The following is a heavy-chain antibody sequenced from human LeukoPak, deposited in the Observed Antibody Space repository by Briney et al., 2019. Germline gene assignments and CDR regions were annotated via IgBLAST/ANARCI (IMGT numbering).Heavy chain of an antibody. V-gene: IGHV3-9*03. CDR1: CFTFDDYA. CDR3: AKDIGADWNYAPYYFDY. CDR2: TSWNSGSI. J-gene: IGHJ4*02. Sequence: GGSLRLSCAASCFTFDDYAMHWVRQAPGKGLEWVSGTSWNSGSIGYADPVKGRFTISRDNAKNSLYLQMNSLRAEDMALYYCAKDIGADWNYAPYYFDYWGQGTLVTVSS. D-gene: IGHD1-7*01.